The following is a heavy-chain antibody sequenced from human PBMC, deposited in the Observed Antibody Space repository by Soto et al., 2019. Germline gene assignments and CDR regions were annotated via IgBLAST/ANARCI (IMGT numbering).Heavy chain of an antibody. J-gene: IGHJ6*03. CDR1: GFTLSTYD. D-gene: IGHD3-10*01. V-gene: IGHV3-13*01. CDR3: AKGLHSAPGYNYTHV. Sequence: GGSLRLSCAASGFTLSTYDMHWVRQATGKGLEWVAALSYAGDTYYPGSVKGRFTVSRESAKNSLYLQMNSLTAGDTAVYYCAKGLHSAPGYNYTHVRGKGTTVTGSS. CDR2: LSYAGDT.